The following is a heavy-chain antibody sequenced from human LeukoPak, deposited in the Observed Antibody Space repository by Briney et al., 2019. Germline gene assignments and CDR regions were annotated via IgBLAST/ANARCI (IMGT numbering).Heavy chain of an antibody. Sequence: RASVKVSCKASGYTFTDFYMLWVRQAPGQGLEWLGWINPNSGGTDYAQKFQGRVTMTRDTSTSTAYMELSRLRSDDTAVYHCARGHGSYYYYMDVWGKGTTVTVSS. CDR3: ARGHGSYYYYMDV. CDR1: GYTFTDFY. V-gene: IGHV1-2*02. J-gene: IGHJ6*03. CDR2: INPNSGGT. D-gene: IGHD3-10*01.